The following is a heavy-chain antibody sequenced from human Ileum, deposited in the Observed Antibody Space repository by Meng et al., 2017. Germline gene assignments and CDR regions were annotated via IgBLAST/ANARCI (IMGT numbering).Heavy chain of an antibody. V-gene: IGHV4-31*03. Sequence: QVQLQESGPGLVKPSETLSRTGTVSGGSISSGGYYWSWIRQHPGKGLEWIGYIYYSGTTSYNPSLKSRVTISVDTSKNQFSLKLSSVTAADTAVYYCAREPPAAAGTGADYWGQGTLVTVSS. CDR1: GGSISSGGYY. CDR2: IYYSGTT. D-gene: IGHD6-13*01. CDR3: AREPPAAAGTGADY. J-gene: IGHJ4*02.